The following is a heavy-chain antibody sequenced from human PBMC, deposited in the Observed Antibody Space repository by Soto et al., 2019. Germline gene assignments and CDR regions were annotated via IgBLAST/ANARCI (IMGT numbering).Heavy chain of an antibody. V-gene: IGHV3-11*01. CDR3: ARGAMVRGVIDYYYYYYMDV. CDR2: ISNSGSTI. CDR1: RFTFRDYY. Sequence: GGSLRLSCAASRFTFRDYYMSWIRQSPRKGLEWVSYISNSGSTIYYADSVKGRFTISRDNAKSSLYLQLNSLRGEDTAVYYCARGAMVRGVIDYYYYYYMDVWGKGTTVTVSS. J-gene: IGHJ6*03. D-gene: IGHD3-10*01.